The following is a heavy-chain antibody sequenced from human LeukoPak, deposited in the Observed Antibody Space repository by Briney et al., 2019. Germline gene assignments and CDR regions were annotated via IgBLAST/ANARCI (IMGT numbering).Heavy chain of an antibody. CDR1: GASVSSGGYY. Sequence: SETLSLTCTVSGASVSSGGYYWSWIRQPPGKGLEWIGYIYYSGSTNYNPSLKSRVTISVDTSKNQFSLKVSSVTAADTAVYYCAGGYSYGPAYFDYWGQGTLVTVSS. J-gene: IGHJ4*02. CDR3: AGGYSYGPAYFDY. D-gene: IGHD5-18*01. CDR2: IYYSGST. V-gene: IGHV4-61*08.